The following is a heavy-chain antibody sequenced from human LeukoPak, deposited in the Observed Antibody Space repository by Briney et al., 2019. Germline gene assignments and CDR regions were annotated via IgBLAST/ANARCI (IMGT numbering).Heavy chain of an antibody. J-gene: IGHJ4*02. D-gene: IGHD5-12*01. CDR1: GFTFNNYA. CDR2: ITGSGGYT. V-gene: IGHV3-23*01. Sequence: PGGSLRLSCAASGFTFNNYAMTWVRQAPGKGLEWVSGITGSGGYTYYTDSVKGRFTISRDNSKNTLYLQMNSLRAEDTAVYYCAKSSHYSGYDWGYDYWGQGTLVTVSS. CDR3: AKSSHYSGYDWGYDY.